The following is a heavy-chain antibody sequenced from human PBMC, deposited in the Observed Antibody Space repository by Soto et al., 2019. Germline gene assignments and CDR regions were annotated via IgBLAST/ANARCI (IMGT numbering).Heavy chain of an antibody. CDR2: ISGSGGST. V-gene: IGHV3-23*01. J-gene: IGHJ4*02. CDR1: GFTFSSYA. Sequence: GSLRLSCAASGFTFSSYALSWVRQAPGKGLEWVSAISGSGGSTYYADSVKGRFAISRDNSKNTLYLQMNSLRAEDTAVYYCAKDRDFWSGLDLVYFDYWGQGTLVTVSS. CDR3: AKDRDFWSGLDLVYFDY. D-gene: IGHD3-3*01.